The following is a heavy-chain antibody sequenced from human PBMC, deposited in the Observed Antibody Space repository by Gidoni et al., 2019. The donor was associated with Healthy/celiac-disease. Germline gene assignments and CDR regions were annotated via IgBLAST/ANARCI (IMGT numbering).Heavy chain of an antibody. V-gene: IGHV3-30*04. Sequence: QVQLVESGGGVVQPGRSLRLSCAASGFTFSSYAMHWVRQAPGKGLEWVAVISYDGSNKYYADSVKGRFTISRDNSKNTLYLQMNSLRAEDTAVYYCARVLIIGSSWYDLWGQGTLVTVSS. D-gene: IGHD3-10*01. CDR2: ISYDGSNK. CDR3: ARVLIIGSSWYDL. CDR1: GFTFSSYA. J-gene: IGHJ5*02.